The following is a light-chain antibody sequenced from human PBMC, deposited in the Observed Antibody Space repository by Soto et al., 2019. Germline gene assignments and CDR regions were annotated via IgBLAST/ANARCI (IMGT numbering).Light chain of an antibody. J-gene: IGKJ1*01. CDR3: QQYGNSPT. Sequence: PGESATLSCRASQSVSAGYFAWYQQKPGQAPRLIIYETSSRMTGIPDRFSGSGSGTDFTLTISRLEPEDFAVYYCQQYGNSPTFGQGTKVDI. V-gene: IGKV3-20*01. CDR1: QSVSAGY. CDR2: ETS.